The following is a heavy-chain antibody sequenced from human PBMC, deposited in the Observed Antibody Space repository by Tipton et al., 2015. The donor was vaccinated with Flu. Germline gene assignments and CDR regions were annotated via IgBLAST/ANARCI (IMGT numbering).Heavy chain of an antibody. J-gene: IGHJ4*02. CDR2: IKEDGSTK. V-gene: IGHV3-7*01. D-gene: IGHD5-12*01. Sequence: SLRLSCVASGFTFSTYGMHWVRQAPGKGLEWVASIKEDGSTKYYLDSVKGRFTISRDNALHSLYLHMDSLRAEDTALYYCTRAVGGYDSYWGQGTLVTVSS. CDR1: GFTFSTYG. CDR3: TRAVGGYDSY.